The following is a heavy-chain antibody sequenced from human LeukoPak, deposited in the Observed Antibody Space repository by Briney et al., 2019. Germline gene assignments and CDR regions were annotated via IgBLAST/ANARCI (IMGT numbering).Heavy chain of an antibody. Sequence: GASVKVSCKAFGGTFSSYAISWVRQAPGQGLEWMGGIIPIFGTANYAQKFQGRVTITADESTSTAYMELSSLRSEDTAVYYCAASSSWYVVGWFDPWGQGTLVTVSS. CDR2: IIPIFGTA. CDR3: AASSSWYVVGWFDP. V-gene: IGHV1-69*13. D-gene: IGHD6-13*01. CDR1: GGTFSSYA. J-gene: IGHJ5*02.